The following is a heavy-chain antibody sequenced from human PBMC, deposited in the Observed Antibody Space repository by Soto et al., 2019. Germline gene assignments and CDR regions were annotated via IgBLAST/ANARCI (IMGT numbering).Heavy chain of an antibody. V-gene: IGHV4-59*01. CDR2: IYYSGST. J-gene: IGHJ4*02. CDR3: ARETPGATFDY. Sequence: SETLSLTCTVSGGSIGSYYWSWIRQPPGKGLEWIGYIYYSGSTNYNPSPKSRVTISVDTSKNQFSLKLSSVTAADTAVYYCARETPGATFDYWGQGTLVTVSS. D-gene: IGHD1-26*01. CDR1: GGSIGSYY.